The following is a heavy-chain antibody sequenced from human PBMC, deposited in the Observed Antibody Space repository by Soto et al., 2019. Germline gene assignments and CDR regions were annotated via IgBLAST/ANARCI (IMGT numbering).Heavy chain of an antibody. V-gene: IGHV3-21*01. Sequence: GESLKISCAASGFTFSSYSMNWVRQAPGKGMEWVSAISNSSYIYYEDSVKCRFTITRDNAKNSLYLQMNSLRAEDTAVYYCARDWGVDTAMCDGFDIWGQGTMVNVSS. CDR3: ARDWGVDTAMCDGFDI. CDR2: ISNSSYI. D-gene: IGHD5-18*01. J-gene: IGHJ3*02. CDR1: GFTFSSYS.